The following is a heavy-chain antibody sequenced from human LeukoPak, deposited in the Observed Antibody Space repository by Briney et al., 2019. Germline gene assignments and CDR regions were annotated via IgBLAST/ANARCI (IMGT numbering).Heavy chain of an antibody. Sequence: GGFLRLSCAASGFTFSSYAMSWVRQAPGKGLEWVSAISGSGGSTYYADSVKGRFTISRDNSKNTLYLQMNSLRAEDTAVYYCAKLETKVRFLEWTPQARYYYGMDVWGQGTTVTVSS. CDR2: ISGSGGST. V-gene: IGHV3-23*01. J-gene: IGHJ6*02. D-gene: IGHD3-3*01. CDR3: AKLETKVRFLEWTPQARYYYGMDV. CDR1: GFTFSSYA.